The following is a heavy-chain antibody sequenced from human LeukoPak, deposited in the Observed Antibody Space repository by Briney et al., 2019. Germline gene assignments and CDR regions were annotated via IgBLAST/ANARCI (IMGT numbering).Heavy chain of an antibody. D-gene: IGHD1-7*01. J-gene: IGHJ4*02. Sequence: GGSLRLSCAASGFTFSSFWMHWVRQPPGMGLVWVSRITSDGSSTRSADSVKGRFTTSRDNAKNTLYLQLNSLRVEDTATYFCARDLGDGTPFDYWGQGTLVTASS. CDR1: GFTFSSFW. CDR2: ITSDGSST. CDR3: ARDLGDGTPFDY. V-gene: IGHV3-74*01.